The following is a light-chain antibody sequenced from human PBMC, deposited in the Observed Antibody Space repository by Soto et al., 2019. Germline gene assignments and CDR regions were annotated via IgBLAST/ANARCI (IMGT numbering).Light chain of an antibody. J-gene: IGLJ2*01. CDR2: GNT. Sequence: QSVLTQPPSMSGAPGQRVTISCTGSNSNIGAGYDVHWYQQLPGTAPKLLLYGNTNRPSGVPDRFSGSKSGTSASLAITGLQADDEADYYCQSYDSSLSGSVVGGGTKLTVL. CDR3: QSYDSSLSGSV. CDR1: NSNIGAGYD. V-gene: IGLV1-40*01.